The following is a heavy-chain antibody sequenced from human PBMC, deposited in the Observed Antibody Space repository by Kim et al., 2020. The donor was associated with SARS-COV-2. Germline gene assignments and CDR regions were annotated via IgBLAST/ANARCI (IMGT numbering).Heavy chain of an antibody. D-gene: IGHD4-17*01. CDR3: ARGTNGDYTFDY. Sequence: GYAQKFQGRVTKTRNTSISTAYMKLSSLRSEDTAVYYCARGTNGDYTFDYWGQGTLVTVSS. J-gene: IGHJ4*02. V-gene: IGHV1-8*01.